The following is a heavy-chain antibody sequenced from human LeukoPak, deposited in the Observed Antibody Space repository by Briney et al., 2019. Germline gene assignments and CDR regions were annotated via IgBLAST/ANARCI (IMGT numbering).Heavy chain of an antibody. Sequence: KPSETLSLTCTVSGGSISSYYWSWIRQPAGKGLEWIGRIYTSGSTNYNPSLKSRVTMSVDTSKNQFSLKLSSVTAADTAVYYCARDNVDYYYDSSGYPTGDAFDIWGQGTMVTVSS. CDR2: IYTSGST. J-gene: IGHJ3*02. CDR3: ARDNVDYYYDSSGYPTGDAFDI. CDR1: GGSISSYY. D-gene: IGHD3-22*01. V-gene: IGHV4-4*07.